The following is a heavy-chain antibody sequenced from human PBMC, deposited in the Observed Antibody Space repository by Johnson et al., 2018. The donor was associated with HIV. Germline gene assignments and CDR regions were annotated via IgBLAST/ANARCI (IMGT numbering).Heavy chain of an antibody. V-gene: IGHV3-11*04. D-gene: IGHD3-3*01. CDR1: GFTFSDYY. CDR2: ISSSGSTI. J-gene: IGHJ3*02. Sequence: VQLVESGGGLVQPGGSLRLSCAASGFTFSDYYMTWIRQAPGKGLEWVSYISSSGSTIYYADSVKGRFTISRDNAKNTLYLQMNTLRAEDTAVYYCARPGEANYNFWSGYYDAFDIWGQGTMVTVSS. CDR3: ARPGEANYNFWSGYYDAFDI.